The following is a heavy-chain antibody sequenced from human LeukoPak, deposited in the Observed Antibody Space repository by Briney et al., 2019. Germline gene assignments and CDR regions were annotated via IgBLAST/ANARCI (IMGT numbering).Heavy chain of an antibody. CDR1: GGSISSYY. J-gene: IGHJ4*02. Sequence: SETLSLTCTVSGGSISSYYWSWIRQPPGKGLEWIGYIYYSGSTNYNPSLKSRVTISVDTSKNQFSLKLSSVTAADTAVYYCARVSVPSGALDYWGQGTLVTVSS. CDR2: IYYSGST. V-gene: IGHV4-59*01. CDR3: ARVSVPSGALDY. D-gene: IGHD3-10*01.